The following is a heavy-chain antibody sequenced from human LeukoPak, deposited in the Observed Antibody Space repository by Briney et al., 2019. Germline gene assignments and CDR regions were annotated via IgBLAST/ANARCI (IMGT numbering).Heavy chain of an antibody. Sequence: PSETLSLTCTVSGPPISSGYYYWGWIRQAPGKGLEWIASIYSSGIIYYNPSLKGRVTISVDTSQNQFSLKLSSVTAADTAVYYCARHPHCSSGSCYSWFDPWGQGTLVTVSS. CDR2: IYSSGII. CDR3: ARHPHCSSGSCYSWFDP. CDR1: GPPISSGYYY. J-gene: IGHJ5*02. D-gene: IGHD2-2*02. V-gene: IGHV4-39*01.